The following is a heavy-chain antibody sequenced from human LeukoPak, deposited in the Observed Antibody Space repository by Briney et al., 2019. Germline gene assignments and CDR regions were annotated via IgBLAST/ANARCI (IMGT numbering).Heavy chain of an antibody. J-gene: IGHJ3*02. Sequence: SETLSLTCTVSGGSISSSSYYWGWIRQPPGKGLEWIGSIYYSGSTYYNPSLKSRVTISVDTSKNQFSLKLSSVTAADTAVYYCARDEESGYSYGLNAFDIWGQGTMVTVSS. CDR1: GGSISSSSYY. V-gene: IGHV4-39*07. CDR3: ARDEESGYSYGLNAFDI. CDR2: IYYSGST. D-gene: IGHD5-18*01.